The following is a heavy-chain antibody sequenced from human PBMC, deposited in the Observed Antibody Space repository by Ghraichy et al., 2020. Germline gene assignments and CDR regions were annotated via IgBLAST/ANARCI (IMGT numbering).Heavy chain of an antibody. J-gene: IGHJ6*04. V-gene: IGHV3-23*01. D-gene: IGHD3-3*01. CDR3: AKAGRVLRFLEWLPTPDNQMDV. CDR2: ISGSGGST. Sequence: GGSLRLSCAASGFTFSSYAMSWVRQAPGKGLEWVSAISGSGGSTYYADSVKGRFTISRDNSKNTLYLQMNSLRAEDTAVYYCAKAGRVLRFLEWLPTPDNQMDVWGKGTTVTVSS. CDR1: GFTFSSYA.